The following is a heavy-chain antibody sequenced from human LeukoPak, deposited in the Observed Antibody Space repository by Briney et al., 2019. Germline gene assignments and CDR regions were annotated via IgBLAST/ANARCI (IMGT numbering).Heavy chain of an antibody. D-gene: IGHD2-2*01. V-gene: IGHV4-59*08. CDR2: IYYSGST. J-gene: IGHJ4*02. CDR3: ARHRCCSSTSGFDY. Sequence: PSETLSLTCTVSGGSISSYYWSWIRQPPGKGLEWIGYIYYSGSTNYNPSLKSRVTISVDTSKNQFSLKLSSVTAADTAVYYCARHRCCSSTSGFDYWGQGTLVTVSS. CDR1: GGSISSYY.